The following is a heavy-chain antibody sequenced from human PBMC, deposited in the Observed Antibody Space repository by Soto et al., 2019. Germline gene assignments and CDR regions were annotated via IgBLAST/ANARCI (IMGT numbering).Heavy chain of an antibody. J-gene: IGHJ4*02. V-gene: IGHV3-23*01. D-gene: IGHD3-10*01. CDR2: ISGSGETT. Sequence: GGSLRLSCAASGFTFTTNAMTWVRQAPGKGPEWVSVISGSGETTYYTDSVRGRFTISRDNSKNTLFLQMNSLRAEDTAVYYCAKDQPITVVRGVIDFWGQGTLVTVSS. CDR1: GFTFTTNA. CDR3: AKDQPITVVRGVIDF.